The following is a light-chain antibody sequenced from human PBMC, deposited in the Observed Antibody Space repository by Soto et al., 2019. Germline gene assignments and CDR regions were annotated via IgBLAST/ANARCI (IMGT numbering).Light chain of an antibody. CDR2: DAS. CDR3: KKRSNWPPGT. V-gene: IGKV3-11*01. J-gene: IGKJ2*01. CDR1: QSVSSY. Sequence: EIVLTQSPATLSLSPGERATLSCRASQSVSSYLAWYQQKPGQAPRLLIYDASNRATGIPARFSGSGSGTDFTLSISSIEPEDFAVYYCKKRSNWPPGTFGKGTKLEIK.